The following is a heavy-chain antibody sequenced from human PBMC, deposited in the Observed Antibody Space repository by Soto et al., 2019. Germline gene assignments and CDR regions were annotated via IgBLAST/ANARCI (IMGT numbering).Heavy chain of an antibody. CDR3: AKESADCSSTSCYVGAYLDY. Sequence: GGSLRLSCAASGFTFSSYGMHWVRQAPGKGLEWVAVISYDGSNKYYADSVKGRFTISRDNSKNTLYLQMNSLRAEDTAVYYCAKESADCSSTSCYVGAYLDYWGQGTLVTVSS. CDR2: ISYDGSNK. V-gene: IGHV3-30*18. CDR1: GFTFSSYG. D-gene: IGHD2-2*01. J-gene: IGHJ4*02.